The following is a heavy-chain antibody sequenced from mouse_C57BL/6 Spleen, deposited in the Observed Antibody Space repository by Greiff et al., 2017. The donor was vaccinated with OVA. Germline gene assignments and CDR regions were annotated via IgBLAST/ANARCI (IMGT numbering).Heavy chain of an antibody. CDR2: ISAGGGYT. Sequence: EVQLVESGGGLVKPGGSLKLSCAASGFTFTSYSMSWVRQTPEQGLEWVATISAGGGYTYYPDNVKGRFTISRDNAKNNQYLQMSHLKSEDTDMYYCARDTGSFFAYWGQGTMVTVSA. J-gene: IGHJ3*01. CDR3: ARDTGSFFAY. D-gene: IGHD1-1*02. CDR1: GFTFTSYS. V-gene: IGHV5-4*01.